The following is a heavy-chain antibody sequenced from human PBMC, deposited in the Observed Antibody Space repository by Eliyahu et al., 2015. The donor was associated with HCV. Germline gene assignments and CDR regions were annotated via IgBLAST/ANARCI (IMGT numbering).Heavy chain of an antibody. V-gene: IGHV3-33*01. Sequence: QVQLVESGGGVVQPGRSLXLSCAXSGFTFSSYGMPWVRQAPGKGLEWVAVIWYDGSNKYYADSVKGRFTISRDNSKNTLYLQMNSLRAEDTAVYYCARDMITFGGVIVKSVYWGQGTLVTVSS. J-gene: IGHJ4*02. CDR2: IWYDGSNK. D-gene: IGHD3-16*02. CDR1: GFTFSSYG. CDR3: ARDMITFGGVIVKSVY.